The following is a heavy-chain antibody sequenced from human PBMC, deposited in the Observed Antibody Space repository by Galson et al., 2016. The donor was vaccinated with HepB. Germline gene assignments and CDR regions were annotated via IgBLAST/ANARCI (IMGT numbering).Heavy chain of an antibody. Sequence: QSGAEVKKPGESLQIFCKASGYSFTTYWIGWVRQMPGKGLEWMAIINPVDSDTRYNPSLQGQFTIFVDNSINTAFLQWNSLVAADTAIYYCARRVAVTGGSLDFWGQGTLVTVSS. CDR3: ARRVAVTGGSLDF. CDR2: INPVDSDT. D-gene: IGHD6-19*01. V-gene: IGHV5-51*01. CDR1: GYSFTTYW. J-gene: IGHJ4*02.